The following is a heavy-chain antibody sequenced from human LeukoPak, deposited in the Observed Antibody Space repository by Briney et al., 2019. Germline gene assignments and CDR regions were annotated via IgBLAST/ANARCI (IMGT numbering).Heavy chain of an antibody. CDR3: ARDPYYYDASGYSRPNYYFDY. CDR1: GYTFPNYN. Sequence: ASVKVSCKASGYTFPNYNINWVRQVPGQGLEWMGWISASNGYTNYAQNLQGRVTMTTDTSTNIAYMELRSLTSGDTAVYYCARDPYYYDASGYSRPNYYFDYWGQGTLVTVSS. CDR2: ISASNGYT. J-gene: IGHJ4*02. V-gene: IGHV1-18*01. D-gene: IGHD3-22*01.